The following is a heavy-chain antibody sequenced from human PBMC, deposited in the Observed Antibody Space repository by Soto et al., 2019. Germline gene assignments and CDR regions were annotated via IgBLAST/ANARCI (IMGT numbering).Heavy chain of an antibody. D-gene: IGHD1-26*01. J-gene: IGHJ4*02. CDR2: IYYSGST. CDR1: GGSISSGGYY. Sequence: SDTLSLTCTVSGGSISSGGYYWSWIRQHPGKGLEWIGYIYYSGSTYYNPSLKSRVTISVDTSKNQFSLKLSSVTAADTAVYYCARRIVGATTGYFDYWGQGTLVTVSS. CDR3: ARRIVGATTGYFDY. V-gene: IGHV4-31*03.